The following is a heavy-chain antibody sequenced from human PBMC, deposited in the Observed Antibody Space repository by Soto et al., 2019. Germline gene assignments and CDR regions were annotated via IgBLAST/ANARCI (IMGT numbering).Heavy chain of an antibody. D-gene: IGHD3-3*01. CDR3: ARDIVGYYDFWSGYRRAVYYYGMDV. J-gene: IGHJ6*02. CDR1: GHTFTSYY. Sequence: GASVKVSCKAPGHTFTSYYMHWVRQAPGQGLERMGIINPSGGSTSYAQKFQGRVTMTRDTSTSTVYMGLSSLRSEDTAVYYCARDIVGYYDFWSGYRRAVYYYGMDVWGQGTTVSVCS. V-gene: IGHV1-46*01. CDR2: INPSGGST.